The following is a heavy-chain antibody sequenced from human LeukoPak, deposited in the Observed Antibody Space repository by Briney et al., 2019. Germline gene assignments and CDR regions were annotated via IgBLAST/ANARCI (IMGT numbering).Heavy chain of an antibody. CDR1: GFTFSSYG. D-gene: IGHD6-6*01. Sequence: GGSLRLSCAASGFTFSSYGMHWVRQAPGKGLEWVAFIRYDGSTESYADSVKGRFTISRDSSKNTLYLQMNSLRAEDTAVYYCVKDRPATYYFDYWGQGTLVTVSS. J-gene: IGHJ4*02. CDR2: IRYDGSTE. V-gene: IGHV3-30*02. CDR3: VKDRPATYYFDY.